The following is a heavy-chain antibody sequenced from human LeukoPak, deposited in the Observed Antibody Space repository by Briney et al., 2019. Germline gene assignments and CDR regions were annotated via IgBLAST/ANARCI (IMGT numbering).Heavy chain of an antibody. D-gene: IGHD3-3*01. CDR2: IYHSGST. CDR1: GGSISSYY. J-gene: IGHJ5*02. Sequence: SETLSLTCTVSGGSISSYYWSWIRQPPGKGLEWIGYIYHSGSTYYNPSLKSRVTISVDRSKNQFSLKLSSVTAADTAVYYCARDPHYDFWSGRNWFDPWGQGTLVTVSS. V-gene: IGHV4-59*12. CDR3: ARDPHYDFWSGRNWFDP.